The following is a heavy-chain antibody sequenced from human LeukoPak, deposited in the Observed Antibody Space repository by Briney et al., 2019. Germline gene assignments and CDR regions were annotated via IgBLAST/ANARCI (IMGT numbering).Heavy chain of an antibody. CDR3: ARGGYYDFWSGYYLARRDYYFDY. Sequence: PSETLSLTCAVYGGSFSGYYWSWIRQPPGKGLEWIGEINHSGSTNYNPSLKSRVTISVGTSKNQFSLKLSSVAAADTAVYYCARGGYYDFWSGYYLARRDYYFDYWGQGTLVTVSS. CDR1: GGSFSGYY. CDR2: INHSGST. J-gene: IGHJ4*02. D-gene: IGHD3-3*01. V-gene: IGHV4-34*01.